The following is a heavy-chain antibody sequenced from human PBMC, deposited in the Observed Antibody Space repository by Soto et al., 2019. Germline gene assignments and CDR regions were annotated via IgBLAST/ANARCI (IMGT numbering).Heavy chain of an antibody. Sequence: QVQLQESGPGLVKPSETLSLTCTVSGGSVSSGSYYWSWIRQPPGKGLEWIGYIYYSGSTNYNPSLKSRVTISVDTSKNQFSLKLSSVTAADTDVYYCARDKGGLDWFDPWGQGTLVTVSS. CDR2: IYYSGST. CDR1: GGSVSSGSYY. V-gene: IGHV4-61*01. J-gene: IGHJ5*02. D-gene: IGHD3-16*01. CDR3: ARDKGGLDWFDP.